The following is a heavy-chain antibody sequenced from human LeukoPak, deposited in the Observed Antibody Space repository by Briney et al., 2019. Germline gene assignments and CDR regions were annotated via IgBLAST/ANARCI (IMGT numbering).Heavy chain of an antibody. CDR2: IRYYGSNK. J-gene: IGHJ3*02. Sequence: GGSLRPSCAPSGFTFGSYGMHWVRQAPGKGLEWVAFIRYYGSNKYYADSVKGRFTISRDNSENTLYLQMNSLRPEDTAVYYCAKQEYYYDSSGLGAFDMWGQGTMVTVSS. D-gene: IGHD3-22*01. CDR3: AKQEYYYDSSGLGAFDM. V-gene: IGHV3-30*02. CDR1: GFTFGSYG.